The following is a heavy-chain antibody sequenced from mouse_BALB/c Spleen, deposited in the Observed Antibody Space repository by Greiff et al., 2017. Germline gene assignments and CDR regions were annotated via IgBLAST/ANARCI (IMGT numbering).Heavy chain of an antibody. CDR2: IDTSDSYT. CDR3: ARGGVPFAY. Sequence: QVQLQQPGAELVMPGASVKMSCKASGYTFTDYWMHWVKQRPGQGLEWIGAIDTSDSYTSYNQKFKGKATLTVDESSSTAYMQLSSLTSEDSAVYYCARGGVPFAYWGQGTLGTVSA. V-gene: IGHV1-69*01. J-gene: IGHJ3*01. CDR1: GYTFTDYW.